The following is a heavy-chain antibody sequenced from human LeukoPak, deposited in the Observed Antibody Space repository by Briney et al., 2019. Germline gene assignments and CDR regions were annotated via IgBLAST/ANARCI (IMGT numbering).Heavy chain of an antibody. D-gene: IGHD1-26*01. CDR2: IYSGGRT. J-gene: IGHJ4*02. CDR3: ARVRPRVGAEYYFDY. CDR1: GFTFSSNY. Sequence: GGSLRLSCAASGFTFSSNYMSWVRQAPGKGVEGVSVIYSGGRTYYSDSVTGRFTISRDNSKNTLYLQMNSLRAEDTAVYYCARVRPRVGAEYYFDYWGQGTLVTVSS. V-gene: IGHV3-53*01.